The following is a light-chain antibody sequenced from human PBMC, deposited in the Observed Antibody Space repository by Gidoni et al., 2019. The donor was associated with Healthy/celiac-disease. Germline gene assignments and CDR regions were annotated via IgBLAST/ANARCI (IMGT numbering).Light chain of an antibody. CDR1: QSVLYSSNNTND. V-gene: IGKV4-1*01. J-gene: IGKJ4*01. Sequence: DIVMPHSPDSLAVSLGERATIHCKSSQSVLYSSNNTNDLAWYQQKPGQTPKLLMYWASTRESGVPDRVSGGGSGTDLTLTIRSLQAEDVAVYYCKEYYSTPLTFGGGTKVEIK. CDR2: WAS. CDR3: KEYYSTPLT.